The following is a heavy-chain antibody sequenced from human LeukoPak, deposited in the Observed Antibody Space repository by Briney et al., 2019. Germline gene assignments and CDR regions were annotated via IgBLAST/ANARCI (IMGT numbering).Heavy chain of an antibody. CDR1: GFTFSSYA. CDR3: AKGPHDGPSYYDSSGYQGDY. J-gene: IGHJ4*02. CDR2: ISGSGGST. D-gene: IGHD3-22*01. V-gene: IGHV3-23*01. Sequence: GGSLRLSCAASGFTFSSYAMSWVRQAPGKGLEWVSAISGSGGSTYYADSVKGRFTISRDNSKNTLCLQMNSLRAEDTAVYYCAKGPHDGPSYYDSSGYQGDYWGQGTLVTVSS.